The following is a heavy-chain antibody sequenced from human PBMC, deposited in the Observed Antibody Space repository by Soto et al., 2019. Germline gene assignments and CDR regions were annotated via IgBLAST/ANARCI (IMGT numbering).Heavy chain of an antibody. CDR1: GFTFSSYS. D-gene: IGHD3-22*01. Sequence: GGSLRLSCAASGFTFSSYSMNWVRQAPGKGLEWASYISSSSSTIYYADSVKGRFTLSRDNSKNTMYLQMNSLRAEDTAVYYCARDGYYYASSGYSYYFHYWGQGTVVTVST. V-gene: IGHV3-48*01. CDR3: ARDGYYYASSGYSYYFHY. CDR2: ISSSSSTI. J-gene: IGHJ4*02.